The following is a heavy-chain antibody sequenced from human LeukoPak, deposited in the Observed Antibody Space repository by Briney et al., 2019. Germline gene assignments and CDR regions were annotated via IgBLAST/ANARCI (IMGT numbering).Heavy chain of an antibody. CDR1: GYTFTSYY. D-gene: IGHD1-26*01. J-gene: IGHJ4*02. CDR3: ARDLLAPDY. V-gene: IGHV1-46*01. CDR2: INPSGGTT. Sequence: GASVKVSCKAPGYTFTSYYMHWVRQAPGQGLEWVGAINPSGGTTSYAQQFQGRVTMTRDTSTSTVYMELSSLRSEDTALYYCARDLLAPDYWGQGTLVTVSS.